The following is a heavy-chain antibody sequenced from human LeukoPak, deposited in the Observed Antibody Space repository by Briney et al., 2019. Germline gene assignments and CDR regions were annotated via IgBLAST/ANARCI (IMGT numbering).Heavy chain of an antibody. CDR1: GDSISSYY. Sequence: SETLSLTCTVSGDSISSYYWSWIRQPPGKGLEWIGTIYYSGSTYYNPSLKSRVTISVDTSKNQFSLKLSSVTAADTAVYYCARHDSSGPYNAFDIWGQGTMVTVSS. D-gene: IGHD3-22*01. CDR3: ARHDSSGPYNAFDI. CDR2: IYYSGST. V-gene: IGHV4-39*01. J-gene: IGHJ3*02.